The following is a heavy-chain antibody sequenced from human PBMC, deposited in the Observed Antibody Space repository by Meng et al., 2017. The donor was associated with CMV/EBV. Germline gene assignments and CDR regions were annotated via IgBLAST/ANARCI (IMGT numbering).Heavy chain of an antibody. V-gene: IGHV4-61*02. J-gene: IGHJ5*02. D-gene: IGHD1-1*01. CDR1: GGSISSGSYY. CDR2: IYTSGST. CDR3: AREAFKVLFFPFDP. Sequence: QLQLQESGPGLVKPSQTLSLTCTVSGGSISSGSYYWSWIRQPAGKGLEWIGRIYTSGSTNYNPSLKSRVTISVDTSKNQFSLKLSSVTAADTAVYYCAREAFKVLFFPFDPWGQGTLVTVSS.